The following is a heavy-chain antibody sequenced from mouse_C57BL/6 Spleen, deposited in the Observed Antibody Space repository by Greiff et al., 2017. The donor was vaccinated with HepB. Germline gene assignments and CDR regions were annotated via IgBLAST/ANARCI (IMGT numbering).Heavy chain of an antibody. V-gene: IGHV1-80*01. Sequence: VQLQQSGAELVKPGASVKISCKASGYAFSSYWMNWVKQRPGKGLEWIGQIYPGDGDTNYNGKFKGKATLTADKSSSTAYMQLSSLTSEDSAVYFCARRGYSNEYAMDYWGQGTSVTVSS. D-gene: IGHD2-5*01. J-gene: IGHJ4*01. CDR1: GYAFSSYW. CDR2: IYPGDGDT. CDR3: ARRGYSNEYAMDY.